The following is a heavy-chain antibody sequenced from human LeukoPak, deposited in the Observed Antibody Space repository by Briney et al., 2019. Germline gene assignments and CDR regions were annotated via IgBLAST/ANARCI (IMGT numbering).Heavy chain of an antibody. CDR2: ISYDGSNK. CDR1: GFTFSSYA. CDR3: ARAPWGSPYYMDV. J-gene: IGHJ6*03. V-gene: IGHV3-30*01. Sequence: GGSLRLSCAASGFTFSSYAMHWVRQAPGKGLEWVAVISYDGSNKYYADSVKGRFTISRDNSKNTLYLQMNSLRAEDTAVYYCARAPWGSPYYMDVWGKGTTATASS. D-gene: IGHD3-16*01.